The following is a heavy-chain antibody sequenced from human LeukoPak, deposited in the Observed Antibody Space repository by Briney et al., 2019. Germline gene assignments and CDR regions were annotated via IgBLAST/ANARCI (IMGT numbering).Heavy chain of an antibody. CDR1: GFTFNIYA. J-gene: IGHJ4*02. CDR3: ARGITMVRGVAY. V-gene: IGHV3-23*01. D-gene: IGHD3-10*01. Sequence: GGSLRLSCAASGFTFNIYAMTWVRQAPGKGLEWVSVINDGGGSTNYADTVEGRFTISRDNSKNTLYLQMNSLRAEDTAVYYCARGITMVRGVAYWGQGTLVTVSS. CDR2: INDGGGST.